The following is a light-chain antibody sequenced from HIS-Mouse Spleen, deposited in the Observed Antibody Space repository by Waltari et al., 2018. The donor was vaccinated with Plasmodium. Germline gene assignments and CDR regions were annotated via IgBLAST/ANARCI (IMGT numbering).Light chain of an antibody. CDR1: ALPKKS. CDR3: YSTDSSGNHRV. CDR2: ADS. Sequence: SYELTQPPSVSVSPGQTARITCSGDALPKKSAYWYQQKSGPAPVLVIYADSKRPSGIPDCFSRSSSVTMSTLTISVAQVDDEAYYSCYSTDSSGNHRVFGGVTKLTVL. J-gene: IGLJ3*02. V-gene: IGLV3-10*01.